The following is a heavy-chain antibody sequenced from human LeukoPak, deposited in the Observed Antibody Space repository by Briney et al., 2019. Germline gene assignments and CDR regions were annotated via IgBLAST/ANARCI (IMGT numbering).Heavy chain of an antibody. J-gene: IGHJ6*02. CDR2: IYPGDSDT. V-gene: IGHV5-51*01. CDR1: GYSFTSYW. CDR3: ARDYSAYDYYYAMDV. D-gene: IGHD3-16*01. Sequence: GESLKISCKGSGYSFTSYWIGWVRQMPGKGLEWMGIIYPGDSDTRYSPSFQGQVTISADKSTSTAYLQWSSLQASDTAMYYCARDYSAYDYYYAMDVWGQGTTVTVSS.